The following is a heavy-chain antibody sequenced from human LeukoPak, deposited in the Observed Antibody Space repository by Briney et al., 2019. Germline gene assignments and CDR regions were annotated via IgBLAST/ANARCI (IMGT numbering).Heavy chain of an antibody. V-gene: IGHV3-23*01. CDR1: AFTFSNFA. CDR3: ASPYYYDSSGYYYY. J-gene: IGHJ4*02. Sequence: GGSLRLSCAASAFTFSNFAMTWVRQAPGKGLEWVSSISADGDDTYYADSVKGRFTISRDNSKNTLYLQMNSLRAEDTAVYYCASPYYYDSSGYYYYWGQGTLVTVSS. CDR2: ISADGDDT. D-gene: IGHD3-22*01.